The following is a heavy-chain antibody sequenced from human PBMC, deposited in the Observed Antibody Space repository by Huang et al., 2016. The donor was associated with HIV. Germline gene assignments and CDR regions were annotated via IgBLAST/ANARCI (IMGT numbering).Heavy chain of an antibody. CDR1: GFTFSDYS. V-gene: IGHV3-21*05. Sequence: EVQLVESGGGLVKPGGSLRLSCAASGFTFSDYSMSWVCQAQGKGLEGVSNIRGSSSYIYYVDSVKGRFAISRDNAKNLLFLQMNSLRAEDTAVYYCARRYNWNYVAHGFDIWGQGTMVTVSS. D-gene: IGHD1-7*01. CDR2: IRGSSSYI. J-gene: IGHJ3*02. CDR3: ARRYNWNYVAHGFDI.